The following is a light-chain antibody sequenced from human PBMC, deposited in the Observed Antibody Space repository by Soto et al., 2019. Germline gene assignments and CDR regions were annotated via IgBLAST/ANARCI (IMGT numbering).Light chain of an antibody. J-gene: IGKJ1*01. CDR3: QQYINLWT. V-gene: IGKV3-15*01. Sequence: EIVMTQSPATLSVSPGERVTLSCRASQSVNNKVAWYQQKPGQAPRLLIFGASTRATGIPARFSGSGSGTEFTLTISSLQSEDFAVYYCQQYINLWTFGQGTKV. CDR2: GAS. CDR1: QSVNNK.